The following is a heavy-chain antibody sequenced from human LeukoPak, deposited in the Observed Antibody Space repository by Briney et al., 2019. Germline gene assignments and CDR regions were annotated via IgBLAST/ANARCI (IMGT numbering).Heavy chain of an antibody. J-gene: IGHJ3*02. V-gene: IGHV3-21*01. CDR3: ARDDEDFWSGYYDAFDI. D-gene: IGHD3-3*01. CDR1: GFTFSSCS. CDR2: ISSSSSYI. Sequence: GGSLRLSCAASGFTFSSCSMNWVRQAPGKGLEWVSSISSSSSYIYYADSVKGRFTISRDNAKNSLYLQMNSLRAEDTAVYYCARDDEDFWSGYYDAFDIWGQGTMVTVSS.